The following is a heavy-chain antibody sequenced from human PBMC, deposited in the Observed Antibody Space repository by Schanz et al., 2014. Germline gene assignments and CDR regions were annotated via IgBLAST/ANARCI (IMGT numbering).Heavy chain of an antibody. CDR2: IWSDGSTK. J-gene: IGHJ4*02. CDR1: GFAFSVYG. V-gene: IGHV3-33*01. Sequence: QVQMVDSGGGVVQPGRSLRLSCAASGFAFSVYGMHWVRQAPGKGPEWVAVIWSDGSTKYYADSVKGRFTISRDNSKTTRYLQMNILRASAAAVYFCARAHGNSWYGKGLDDWGQGTQVTVAS. CDR3: ARAHGNSWYGKGLDD. D-gene: IGHD6-13*01.